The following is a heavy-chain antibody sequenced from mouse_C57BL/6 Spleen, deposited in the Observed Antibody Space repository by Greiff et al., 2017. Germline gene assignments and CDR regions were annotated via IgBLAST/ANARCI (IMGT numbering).Heavy chain of an antibody. V-gene: IGHV1-4*01. CDR1: GYTFTSYS. J-gene: IGHJ1*03. CDR3: ARSGTTGWYFDV. CDR2: INPSSGYT. D-gene: IGHD1-1*01. Sequence: QVQLQQSGAELARPGASVKMSCKASGYTFTSYSMHWVKQRPGQGLEWIGYINPSSGYTKYNQKFKDKATLTADKSSSTAYMQLSSLTSEDSAVYDCARSGTTGWYFDVWGTGATVTVSS.